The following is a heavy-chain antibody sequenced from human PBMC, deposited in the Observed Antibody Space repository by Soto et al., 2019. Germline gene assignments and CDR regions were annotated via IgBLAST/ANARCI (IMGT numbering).Heavy chain of an antibody. J-gene: IGHJ4*02. V-gene: IGHV3-23*01. CDR2: ISGIVGST. D-gene: IGHD2-21*01. CDR1: GFTFSSYA. Sequence: EVQLLESGGGLVQPGGSLRLSCAASGFTFSSYAMSWVRQAPGKGLEWVSAISGIVGSTYYADSVKGRCTISRDKSKNPLYLQMNSARAEDTAVYYCAKAVNDLWPPFDFWGQGTLVTVAS. CDR3: AKAVNDLWPPFDF.